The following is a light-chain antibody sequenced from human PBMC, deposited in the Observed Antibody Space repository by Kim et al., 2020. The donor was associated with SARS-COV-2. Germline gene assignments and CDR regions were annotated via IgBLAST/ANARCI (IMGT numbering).Light chain of an antibody. Sequence: SYELTQPPSVSVSPGQTASITCSGDKLGDKYACWYQQKPGQSLVLVIYQDRKRPSGIPERFSGSNSGNTATLTISGTQAMDEADYYCQAWDSSTAVFGGGTKLTVL. CDR2: QDR. V-gene: IGLV3-1*01. J-gene: IGLJ2*01. CDR3: QAWDSSTAV. CDR1: KLGDKY.